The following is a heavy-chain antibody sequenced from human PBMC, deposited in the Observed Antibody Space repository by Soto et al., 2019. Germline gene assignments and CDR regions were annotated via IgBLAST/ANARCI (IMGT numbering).Heavy chain of an antibody. CDR3: AVSMVRGVIIKIDAFDI. Sequence: QVQLVQSGAEVKKPGSSVKVSCKASGGTFSSYAISWVRQAPGQGLEWMGGIIPIFGTANYAQKFQGRVTIIADESTSTAYMELSSLRSEDTAVYYCAVSMVRGVIIKIDAFDIWGQGTMVTVSS. CDR2: IIPIFGTA. J-gene: IGHJ3*02. D-gene: IGHD3-10*01. CDR1: GGTFSSYA. V-gene: IGHV1-69*01.